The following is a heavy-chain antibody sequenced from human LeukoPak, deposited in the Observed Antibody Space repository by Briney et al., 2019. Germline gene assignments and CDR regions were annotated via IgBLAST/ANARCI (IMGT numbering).Heavy chain of an antibody. D-gene: IGHD5-18*01. V-gene: IGHV4-59*01. J-gene: IGHJ4*02. CDR1: GGSISSYY. CDR2: IYYNGNT. Sequence: SETLSLTCTVSGGSISSYYWSWIRQPPGKGLEWIGYIYYNGNTNYNPSLKSRVTLSVDTSKNQFSLKLSSVTAADTAVYYCARQTQGYSYVPDYWGQGTLVTVSS. CDR3: ARQTQGYSYVPDY.